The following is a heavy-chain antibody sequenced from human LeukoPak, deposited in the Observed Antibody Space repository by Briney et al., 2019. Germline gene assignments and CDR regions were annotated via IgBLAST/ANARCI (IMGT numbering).Heavy chain of an antibody. CDR3: VKDKYGGFDY. Sequence: GGSLRLSCSASGFTFSSYAMHWVRQAPGKGLEYASAISSNGGSTYYADSVKGRFTISRDNSKNTLYLQMSSLRAEDTAVYYCVKDKYGGFDYWGQGTLVTVSS. J-gene: IGHJ4*02. V-gene: IGHV3-64D*06. CDR1: GFTFSSYA. D-gene: IGHD4-23*01. CDR2: ISSNGGST.